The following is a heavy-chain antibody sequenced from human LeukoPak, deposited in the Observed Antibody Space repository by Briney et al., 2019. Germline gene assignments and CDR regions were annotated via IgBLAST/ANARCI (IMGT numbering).Heavy chain of an antibody. D-gene: IGHD2-15*01. Sequence: GGSLRLSCVASGFSLSSSWMSWVRQLPGKGLEFVANINQGGATKYYVGSVKGRFTISRDNAENSLFLQMSSLRAEDTALYYCARDPGYSSFDIWGQGMMVTVSS. CDR2: INQGGATK. V-gene: IGHV3-7*01. CDR3: ARDPGYSSFDI. CDR1: GFSLSSSW. J-gene: IGHJ3*02.